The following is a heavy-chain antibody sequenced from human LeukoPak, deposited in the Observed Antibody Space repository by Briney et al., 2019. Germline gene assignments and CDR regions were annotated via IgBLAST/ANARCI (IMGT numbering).Heavy chain of an antibody. J-gene: IGHJ4*02. D-gene: IGHD3-10*01. CDR1: GFTFSSYS. V-gene: IGHV3-21*01. Sequence: PGGSLRLSCAASGFTFSSYSMNWVRQAPGKGLEWVSSISSSSSYIYYADSVKGRFTISRDNAKNSLYLQMNSLRAEDTAVYYCARDLKGSGSSLYWGQGTLVTVSS. CDR2: ISSSSSYI. CDR3: ARDLKGSGSSLY.